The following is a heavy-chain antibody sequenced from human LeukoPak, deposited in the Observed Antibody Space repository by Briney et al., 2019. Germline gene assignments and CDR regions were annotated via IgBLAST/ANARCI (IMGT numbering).Heavy chain of an antibody. V-gene: IGHV3-23*01. CDR1: GFTVSSYS. D-gene: IGHD3-10*01. CDR3: AKGDYYGSGPFDY. J-gene: IGHJ4*02. Sequence: GGSLRLSCAASGFTVSSYSVSWVRQAPGRGREWLSAMSGSGGSTYYADSVQGRFTISRDNSKNTLYLQMNSLRAEDTAVYYCAKGDYYGSGPFDYWGQGTLVTVSS. CDR2: MSGSGGST.